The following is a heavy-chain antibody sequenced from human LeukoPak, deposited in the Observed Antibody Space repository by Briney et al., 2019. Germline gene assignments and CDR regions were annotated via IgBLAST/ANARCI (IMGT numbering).Heavy chain of an antibody. V-gene: IGHV3-21*06. CDR3: ARGIGYFDWLLFS. Sequence: GGSLRLSCAASGFTFSSYNMNWVRQAPGKGLEWVSSINPNGDYIYYADSVKGRFTISRDNTKNSLYLQMNSLKAEDTAVYYCARGIGYFDWLLFSWGQGTLLTVSS. D-gene: IGHD3-9*01. J-gene: IGHJ5*02. CDR1: GFTFSSYN. CDR2: INPNGDYI.